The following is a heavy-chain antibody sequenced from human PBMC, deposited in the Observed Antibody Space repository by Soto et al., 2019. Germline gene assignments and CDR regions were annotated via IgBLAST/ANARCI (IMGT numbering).Heavy chain of an antibody. D-gene: IGHD3-10*01. Sequence: GSGPTLVNPTQTRTLTCTFSGFSLSTSGVAVGWIRQPPGKALEWLALIHWDDDKRYSPSLKSRLTITKDTSKNQVVLTMTNMDPVDTATYFCAHRREITMVRGVIIGAFDYWGQGILVTVSS. CDR3: AHRREITMVRGVIIGAFDY. V-gene: IGHV2-5*02. CDR2: IHWDDDK. CDR1: GFSLSTSGVA. J-gene: IGHJ4*02.